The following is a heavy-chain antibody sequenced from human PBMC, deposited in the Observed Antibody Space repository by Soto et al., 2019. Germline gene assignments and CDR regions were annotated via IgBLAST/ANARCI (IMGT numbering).Heavy chain of an antibody. Sequence: EVQLLESGGGLVQPGGSLRLSCAASGFTFSGYAMSWVRQAPGKGLEWVSAIGSGSPFYADSGQGRFTISRDNANSMLYLQMNSLRADDTAVYFCAQALGISWYHYNSFAPGGQGTLVTVSS. V-gene: IGHV3-23*01. D-gene: IGHD6-13*01. CDR1: GFTFSGYA. CDR2: IGSGSP. CDR3: AQALGISWYHYNSFAP. J-gene: IGHJ5*02.